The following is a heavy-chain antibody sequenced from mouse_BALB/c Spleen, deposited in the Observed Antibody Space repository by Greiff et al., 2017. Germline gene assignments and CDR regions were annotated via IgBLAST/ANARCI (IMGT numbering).Heavy chain of an antibody. CDR1: GFTFSSYG. D-gene: IGHD3-3*01. V-gene: IGHV5-6-3*01. CDR2: INSNGGST. Sequence: EVNVVESGGGLVQPGGSLKLSCAASGFTFSSYGMSWVRQTPDKRLELVATINSNGGSTYYPDSVKGRFTISRDNAKNTLYLQMSSLKSEDTAMYYCARDRGPDYFDYWGQGTTLTVSS. CDR3: ARDRGPDYFDY. J-gene: IGHJ2*01.